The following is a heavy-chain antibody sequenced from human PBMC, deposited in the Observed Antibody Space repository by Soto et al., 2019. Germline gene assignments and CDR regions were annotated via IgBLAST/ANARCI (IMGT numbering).Heavy chain of an antibody. CDR1: GYTFTSYD. CDR3: AYGSVVRRYSSGWGDDAFDI. CDR2: MNPNSGNT. J-gene: IGHJ3*02. Sequence: ASVKVSCKASGYTFTSYDINWVRQATGQGLEWMGWMNPNSGNTGYAQKFQGRVTMTRNTSISTAYMELSSLRSEDTAVYYCAYGSVVRRYSSGWGDDAFDIWGQGTMVTVSS. D-gene: IGHD6-19*01. V-gene: IGHV1-8*01.